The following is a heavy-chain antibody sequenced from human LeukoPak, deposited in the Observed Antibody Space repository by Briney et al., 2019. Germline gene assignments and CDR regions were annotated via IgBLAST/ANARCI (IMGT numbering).Heavy chain of an antibody. CDR2: ISSNGGST. D-gene: IGHD5-24*01. V-gene: IGHV3-64*02. CDR3: AKAAGMGDNYYNFYFDY. Sequence: GGSLRLSCAASGFTFSNYAMHWVRQAPGEGLEYVSAISSNGGSTYYADSVKGRFTISRDNSKNTLYLQMNSLRAEDTAIYYCAKAAGMGDNYYNFYFDYWGQGTLVTVSS. CDR1: GFTFSNYA. J-gene: IGHJ4*02.